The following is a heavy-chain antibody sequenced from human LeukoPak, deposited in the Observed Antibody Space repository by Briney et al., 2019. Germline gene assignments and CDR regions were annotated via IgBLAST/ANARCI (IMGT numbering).Heavy chain of an antibody. CDR2: ISAYNGNT. J-gene: IGHJ5*02. CDR1: GYTFTSYG. Sequence: EASVKVSCKASGYTFTSYGISWVRQAPGQGLEWMGWISAYNGNTNYAQKLQGRVTMTTDTSTSTAYMELRSLRSDDTAVYYCARDSRDDDYVWGSYSDNWFDPWGQGTLVTVSS. CDR3: ARDSRDDDYVWGSYSDNWFDP. V-gene: IGHV1-18*01. D-gene: IGHD3-16*01.